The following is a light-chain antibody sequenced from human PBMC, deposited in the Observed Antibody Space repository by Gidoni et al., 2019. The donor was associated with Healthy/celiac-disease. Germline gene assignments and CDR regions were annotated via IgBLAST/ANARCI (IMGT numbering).Light chain of an antibody. V-gene: IGLV1-44*01. J-gene: IGLJ1*01. CDR3: AAWDDSLNGYV. Sequence: QSVLTPPPSASGTPGQGVTISCSGSSSNIGSNTVNWYQQLPGTAPKLLIYSNNQRPSGVPDRFSGSKSGTSASLAISGLQSEDEADYYCAAWDDSLNGYVFGTGTKVTVL. CDR1: SSNIGSNT. CDR2: SNN.